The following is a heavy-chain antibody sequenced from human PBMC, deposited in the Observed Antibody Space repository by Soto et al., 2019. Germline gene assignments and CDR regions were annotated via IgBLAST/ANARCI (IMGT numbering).Heavy chain of an antibody. J-gene: IGHJ6*02. CDR2: MNPNSGNT. D-gene: IGHD3-3*01. CDR3: ARVGYYDFWSGYRAPDYYYYGMDV. CDR1: GYTFTSYD. Sequence: ASVKVSCKASGYTFTSYDINWVRQATGQGLGWMGWMNPNSGNTGYAQKFQGRVTMTRNTSISTAYMELSSLRSEDTAVYYCARVGYYDFWSGYRAPDYYYYGMDVWGQGTTVTVSS. V-gene: IGHV1-8*01.